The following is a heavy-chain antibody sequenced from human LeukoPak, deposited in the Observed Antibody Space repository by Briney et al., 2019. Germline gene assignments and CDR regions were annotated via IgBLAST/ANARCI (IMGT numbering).Heavy chain of an antibody. D-gene: IGHD3-3*01. J-gene: IGHJ3*02. Sequence: ASVKVSCKASGYSFTSYGISWVRQATGQGLEWMGWISAYNGNTNYAQKLQGRVTMTTDTSTSTAYMELRSLRSDDTAVYYCVFPYYDFWSGYSLGAFDIWGQGTMVTVSS. CDR3: VFPYYDFWSGYSLGAFDI. V-gene: IGHV1-18*01. CDR1: GYSFTSYG. CDR2: ISAYNGNT.